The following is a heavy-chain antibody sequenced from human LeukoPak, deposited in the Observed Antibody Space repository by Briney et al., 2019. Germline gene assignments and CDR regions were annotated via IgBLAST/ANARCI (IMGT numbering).Heavy chain of an antibody. J-gene: IGHJ4*02. CDR3: ARDQVIVPAVDY. D-gene: IGHD2-2*01. CDR2: IYYSGST. Sequence: PSQTLSLTXTVSGGSISSGDYYWSCIRQPPGKGLEWIGYIYYSGSTYYNPSLKSRVTISVDTSKNQFSLKLSSVTAADTAVYYCARDQVIVPAVDYWGQGTLVTVSS. V-gene: IGHV4-30-4*08. CDR1: GGSISSGDYY.